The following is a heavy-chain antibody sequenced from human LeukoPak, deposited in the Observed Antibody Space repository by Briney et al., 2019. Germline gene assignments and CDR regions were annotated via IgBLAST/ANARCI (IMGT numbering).Heavy chain of an antibody. D-gene: IGHD2-2*01. Sequence: SETLSLTCTVSGGSISSGSYYWSWIRQPAGKGLEWIGRIYTSGSTNYNPSLKSRVTISVDTSKNQFSLKLSSVTAADTAVYYCARRDIVVVPAAMSHYYYYYMDVWGKGTTVTISS. V-gene: IGHV4-61*02. CDR3: ARRDIVVVPAAMSHYYYYYMDV. CDR1: GGSISSGSYY. CDR2: IYTSGST. J-gene: IGHJ6*03.